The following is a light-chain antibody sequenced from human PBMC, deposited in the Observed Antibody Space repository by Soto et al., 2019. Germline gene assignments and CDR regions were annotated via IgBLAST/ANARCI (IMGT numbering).Light chain of an antibody. CDR2: GAS. J-gene: IGKJ1*01. CDR3: QQYNNWRT. V-gene: IGKV3-15*01. Sequence: EIVLTHSPGILSLSPGERATLSCTASQSVGSNLAWYQQKAGQAPRPLIYGASTRASGIPGRFSGSGSGTEFTLTISSLQSEDFAVYYCQQYNNWRTFGQGTKVDI. CDR1: QSVGSN.